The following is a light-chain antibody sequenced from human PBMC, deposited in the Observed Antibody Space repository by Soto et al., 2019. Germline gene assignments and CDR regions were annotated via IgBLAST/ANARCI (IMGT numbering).Light chain of an antibody. CDR3: QQYNSYSLT. Sequence: DIQMTQSPSTLSASVGDRVTITCRASQRISSWLAWYQQKPGKAPKLLIYDASSLESGVPSRFSGSGSGTEFTLTISSLQPDDFPTYYCQQYNSYSLTFGGGTKVEIK. CDR1: QRISSW. J-gene: IGKJ4*01. CDR2: DAS. V-gene: IGKV1-5*01.